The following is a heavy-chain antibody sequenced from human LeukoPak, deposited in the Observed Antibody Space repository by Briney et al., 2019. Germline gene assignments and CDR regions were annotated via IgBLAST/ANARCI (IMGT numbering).Heavy chain of an antibody. V-gene: IGHV1-69*13. CDR3: ARSTTVTTYKREPYYFDY. J-gene: IGHJ4*02. CDR1: GGSFSNFA. CDR2: IIPIFGTS. D-gene: IGHD4-17*01. Sequence: SVKVSCKAFGGSFSNFAFSWVRQAPGQGLEWMGGIIPIFGTSNYAQKFQGRVTITADESTRTVYMELSSLRSEGTAVYYCARSTTVTTYKREPYYFDYWGQGTLVTVSS.